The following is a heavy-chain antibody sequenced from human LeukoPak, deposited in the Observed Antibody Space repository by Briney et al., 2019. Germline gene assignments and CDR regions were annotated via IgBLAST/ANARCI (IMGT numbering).Heavy chain of an antibody. CDR2: ISSSSSYI. V-gene: IGHV3-21*01. J-gene: IGHJ4*02. D-gene: IGHD6-6*01. Sequence: PGGSLRLSCAASGFTFSSYWMHWVRQAPGKGLEWVSSISSSSSYIYYADSVKGRFTISRDNAKNSLYLQMNSLRAEDTAVYYCARDLSSSDRNDYWGQGTLVTVSS. CDR1: GFTFSSYW. CDR3: ARDLSSSDRNDY.